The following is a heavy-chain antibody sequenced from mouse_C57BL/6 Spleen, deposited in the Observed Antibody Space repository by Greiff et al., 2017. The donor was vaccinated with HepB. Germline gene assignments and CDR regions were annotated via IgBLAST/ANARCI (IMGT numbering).Heavy chain of an antibody. CDR3: ASLYYEGFAY. Sequence: QVQLQQSGPGLVQPSQSLSITCTVSGFSLTSYGVHWVRQSPGKGLEWLGVIWSGGSTDYNAAFISRLSISKDNSKSQVFFKMNSLQADDTAIYYCASLYYEGFAYWGQGTLVTVSA. CDR2: IWSGGST. D-gene: IGHD2-4*01. CDR1: GFSLTSYG. V-gene: IGHV2-2*01. J-gene: IGHJ3*01.